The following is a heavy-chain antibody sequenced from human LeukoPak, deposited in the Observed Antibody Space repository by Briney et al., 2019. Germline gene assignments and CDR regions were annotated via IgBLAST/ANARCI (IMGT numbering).Heavy chain of an antibody. CDR2: INAGNGNT. D-gene: IGHD6-19*01. CDR1: GYTFTSYA. V-gene: IGHV1-3*01. Sequence: ASVKDSCKASGYTFTSYAMHWVRQAPGQRLEWMGWINAGNGNTKYSQKFQVRVTITRDTSASTAYMELSNLRSEDTAVYYCAADSSGWSAAFDIWGQGTMVTVSS. J-gene: IGHJ3*02. CDR3: AADSSGWSAAFDI.